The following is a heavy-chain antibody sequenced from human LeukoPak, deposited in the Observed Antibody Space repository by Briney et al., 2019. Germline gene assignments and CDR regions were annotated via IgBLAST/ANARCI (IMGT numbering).Heavy chain of an antibody. Sequence: SETLSLTCAGSDYSISSGDYWGWIRQPPGKGLEWIGSVNYSGSTNYSPSLKNRVTRSVDTSTNQFALKLRSVTAADTALYYCARNDSSGYFDYWGQGTLVTVSS. CDR3: ARNDSSGYFDY. V-gene: IGHV4-38-2*01. CDR1: DYSISSGDY. CDR2: VNYSGST. D-gene: IGHD3-22*01. J-gene: IGHJ4*02.